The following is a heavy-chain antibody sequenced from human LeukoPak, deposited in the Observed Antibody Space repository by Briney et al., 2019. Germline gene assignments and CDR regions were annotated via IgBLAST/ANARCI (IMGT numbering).Heavy chain of an antibody. V-gene: IGHV3-30*04. Sequence: GRSLRLSCAASGFTFSSYAMHWVRQAPGKGLEWVAVISYDGSNKYYADSVKGRFTISRDNSKNALYLQTNSLRAEDTAAYYCARGPDYGDYVYWGQGTLVTVSS. J-gene: IGHJ4*02. CDR3: ARGPDYGDYVY. CDR2: ISYDGSNK. D-gene: IGHD4-17*01. CDR1: GFTFSSYA.